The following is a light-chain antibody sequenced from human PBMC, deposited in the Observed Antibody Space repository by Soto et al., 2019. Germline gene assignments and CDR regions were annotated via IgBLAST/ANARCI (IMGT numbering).Light chain of an antibody. CDR2: DVS. CDR3: SSYTSSSIWV. J-gene: IGLJ3*02. V-gene: IGLV2-14*03. Sequence: QSALTQPASVSGSPGQSITFSCTGTSSDIGGYNYVSWYQQHPAKAPKLMIYDVSNRPSGVSNRFSGSKSGNTASLTISGLQAEDEADYYCSSYTSSSIWVFGGGTKLTVL. CDR1: SSDIGGYNY.